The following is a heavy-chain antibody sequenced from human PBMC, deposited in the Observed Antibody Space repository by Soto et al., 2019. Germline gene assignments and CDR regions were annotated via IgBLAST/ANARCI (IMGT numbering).Heavy chain of an antibody. Sequence: SETLSLTCAVSGCSISSGGYYWSWIRQHPGKGLEWIGYIYYSGSTYYNPSLKSRVTISVDTSKNQFSLKLSSVTAADTAVYYCARAHNARDSSSWYYFDYWGQGTLVTVSS. V-gene: IGHV4-31*11. CDR3: ARAHNARDSSSWYYFDY. D-gene: IGHD6-13*01. CDR1: GCSISSGGYY. CDR2: IYYSGST. J-gene: IGHJ4*02.